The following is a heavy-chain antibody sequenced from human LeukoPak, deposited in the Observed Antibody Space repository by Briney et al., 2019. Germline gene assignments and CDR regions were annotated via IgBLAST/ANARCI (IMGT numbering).Heavy chain of an antibody. Sequence: GGSLRLSCAASGFTVSSNYMSWVRQAPGKGLEWVSVISSSGITYSADSVKGRFTISRDNSKNMVRLQMNSLRAEDTAVYYCARGGDSSGSIRSAFDIWGQGTMVSVSS. CDR1: GFTVSSNY. CDR3: ARGGDSSGSIRSAFDI. J-gene: IGHJ3*02. CDR2: ISSSGIT. V-gene: IGHV3-53*01. D-gene: IGHD3-22*01.